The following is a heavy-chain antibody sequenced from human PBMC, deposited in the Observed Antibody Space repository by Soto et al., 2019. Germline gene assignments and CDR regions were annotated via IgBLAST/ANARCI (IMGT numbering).Heavy chain of an antibody. V-gene: IGHV1-46*01. D-gene: IGHD5-18*01. CDR1: GYTFTSYY. Sequence: ASVKVSCKASGYTFTSYYMHWVRQAPGQGLEWMGIINPSGGSTSYAQKFQGRVTMTRDTSTSTVYVELSSLRSEDTAVYYCASGAERLFCVPDMVLCWPPGRDYYGMDVWGQGTTVTVSS. CDR2: INPSGGST. J-gene: IGHJ6*02. CDR3: ASGAERLFCVPDMVLCWPPGRDYYGMDV.